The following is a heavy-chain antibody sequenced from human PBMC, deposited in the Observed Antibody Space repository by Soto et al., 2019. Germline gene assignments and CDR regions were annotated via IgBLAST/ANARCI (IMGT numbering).Heavy chain of an antibody. Sequence: SETLSLTCTVSGGSISSSSYYWGWIRQPPGKGLEWIGSIYYSGSTYYNPSLKSRVTISVDTSKNQFSLKLSSVTAADTAVYYCARGHTAMVSYWGQGTLVTVSS. CDR2: IYYSGST. CDR3: ARGHTAMVSY. CDR1: GGSISSSSYY. D-gene: IGHD5-18*01. V-gene: IGHV4-39*01. J-gene: IGHJ4*02.